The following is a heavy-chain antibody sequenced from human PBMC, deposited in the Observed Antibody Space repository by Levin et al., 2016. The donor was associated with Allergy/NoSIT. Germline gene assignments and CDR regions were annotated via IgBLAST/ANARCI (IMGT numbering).Heavy chain of an antibody. CDR2: ISAYNGNT. V-gene: IGHV1-18*01. Sequence: ASVKVSCKASGYTFTSYGISWVRQAPGQGLEWMGWISAYNGNTNYAQKLQGIVTMTTDTSTSTAYMELRSLRSDDTAVYYCARARPDTYYYDSSGPPEDYWGQGTLVTVSS. D-gene: IGHD3-22*01. CDR3: ARARPDTYYYDSSGPPEDY. CDR1: GYTFTSYG. J-gene: IGHJ4*02.